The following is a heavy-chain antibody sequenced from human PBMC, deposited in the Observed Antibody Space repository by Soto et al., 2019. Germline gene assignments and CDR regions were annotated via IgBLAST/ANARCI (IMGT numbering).Heavy chain of an antibody. CDR2: ISYDGSNK. Sequence: QVQLVESGGGVVQLGRSLRLTCAASGFTFSSYGMHWVRQAPGKGLEWVAVISYDGSNKYYADSVKGRFTISRDNSKNTLYLQMNSLRAEDTAVYYCAKEVYDSSGYHRAFDYWGQGTLVTVSS. V-gene: IGHV3-30*18. CDR1: GFTFSSYG. J-gene: IGHJ4*02. CDR3: AKEVYDSSGYHRAFDY. D-gene: IGHD3-22*01.